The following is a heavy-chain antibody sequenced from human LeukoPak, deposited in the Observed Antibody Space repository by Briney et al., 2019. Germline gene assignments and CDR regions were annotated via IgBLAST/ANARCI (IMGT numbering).Heavy chain of an antibody. CDR2: ISSSSSYI. CDR1: GFTFSNYN. D-gene: IGHD1-26*01. Sequence: GGSLRLSCAGSGFTFSNYNMNWVRQAPGKGLEWVSSISSSSSYIYYADSVKGRFTISRDNAKNSLYLQMNSLRAEDTAVYYCAKGHSGNYYNFDSWGQGTLVTVSS. CDR3: AKGHSGNYYNFDS. V-gene: IGHV3-21*04. J-gene: IGHJ4*02.